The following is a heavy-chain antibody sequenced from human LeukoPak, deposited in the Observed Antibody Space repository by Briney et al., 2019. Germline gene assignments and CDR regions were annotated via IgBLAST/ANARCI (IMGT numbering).Heavy chain of an antibody. CDR3: ATKDGVPDTYAGYFFGMDV. CDR2: IIPIVNMA. CDR1: GGTPNNFA. Sequence: GASVKVSCKATGGTPNNFAFNWVRQAPGQGLEWMGRIIPIVNMADYAQKFQGRVTIIADKSSNTAYMELSSLRSEDTAVYYCATKDGVPDTYAGYFFGMDVWGQGTTVTVSS. J-gene: IGHJ6*02. V-gene: IGHV1-69*04. D-gene: IGHD2-15*01.